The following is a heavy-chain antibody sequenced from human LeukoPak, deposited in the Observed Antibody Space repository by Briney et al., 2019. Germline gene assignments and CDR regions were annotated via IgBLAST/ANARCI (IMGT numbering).Heavy chain of an antibody. CDR2: IWYDGSNK. CDR3: ARAKFDFWSGDHDAFDI. CDR1: GFTFSSYG. D-gene: IGHD3-3*01. J-gene: IGHJ3*02. V-gene: IGHV3-33*01. Sequence: GRSLRLSCAASGFTFSSYGMHWVRQAPGKGLEWVAVIWYDGSNKYYADSVKGRFTISRDNSKNTLYLQMNSLRAEDTAVYYCARAKFDFWSGDHDAFDIWGHGTMVNVSS.